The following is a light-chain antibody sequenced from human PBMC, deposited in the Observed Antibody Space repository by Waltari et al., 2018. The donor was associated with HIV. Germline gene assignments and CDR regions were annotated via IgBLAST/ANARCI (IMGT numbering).Light chain of an antibody. Sequence: DIQMTQSPSTLSASVGARVTITCRTSKILNSWLAWYQYKPGQAPKLLIYKASTLQTGVPSRFSGSGSGTNFTLTISNLQADDFATYYCQQYDPYSPITFGQGTRLEIK. J-gene: IGKJ5*01. CDR3: QQYDPYSPIT. CDR1: KILNSW. V-gene: IGKV1-5*03. CDR2: KAS.